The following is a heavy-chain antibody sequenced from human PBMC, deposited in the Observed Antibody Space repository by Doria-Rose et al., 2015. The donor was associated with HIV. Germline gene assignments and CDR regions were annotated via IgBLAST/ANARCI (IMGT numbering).Heavy chain of an antibody. V-gene: IGHV1-3*01. CDR3: ARIHSLSSSALGH. J-gene: IGHJ4*02. CDR2: LNVGNGDT. Sequence: RQAPGQRLEWMGWLNVGNGDTRYSRKFQDRVTITSDTSANTGYTALSSLRSEDTAVYYCARIHSLSSSALGHWGQGTLVTVSS. D-gene: IGHD6-13*01.